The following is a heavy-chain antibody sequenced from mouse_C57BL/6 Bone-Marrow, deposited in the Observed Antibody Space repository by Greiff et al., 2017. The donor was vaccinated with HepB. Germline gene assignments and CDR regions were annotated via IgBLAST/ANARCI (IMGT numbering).Heavy chain of an antibody. CDR3: AMAFTTVVERDY. J-gene: IGHJ4*01. D-gene: IGHD1-1*01. CDR1: GYTFTSYW. CDR2: IHPSDSDT. V-gene: IGHV1-74*01. Sequence: QVQLQQPGAELVKPGASVKVSCKASGYTFTSYWMHWVNQRPGQGLGWIGRIHPSDSDTNYNQKFKGKATLTVDKSSSTAYMQLSSLTSEDSAVYYCAMAFTTVVERDYWGQGTSVTVSS.